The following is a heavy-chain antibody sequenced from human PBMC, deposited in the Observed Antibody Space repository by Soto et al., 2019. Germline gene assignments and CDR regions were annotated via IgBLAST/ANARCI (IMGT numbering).Heavy chain of an antibody. V-gene: IGHV3-23*01. CDR2: ISGRGDET. CDR1: GFTFGHSA. D-gene: IGHD3-10*01. Sequence: EVNLMESGGALVQPGGSLRLSCAASGFTFGHSAITWVRQAPGKGLEWVSTISGRGDETFYSDSVKGRFTVSRDNSRNTASLQLNSLRVDDTAVYFCSRGGHLSAFGPWGQGTLVTVTS. CDR3: SRGGHLSAFGP. J-gene: IGHJ5*02.